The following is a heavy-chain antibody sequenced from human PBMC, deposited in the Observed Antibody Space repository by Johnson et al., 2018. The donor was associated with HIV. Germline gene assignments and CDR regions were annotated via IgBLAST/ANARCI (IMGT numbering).Heavy chain of an antibody. V-gene: IGHV3-33*01. J-gene: IGHJ3*02. CDR3: ARDPRGPTWIQLDDTFDI. CDR1: GFTFSSYG. CDR2: IWYDVSNK. D-gene: IGHD5-18*01. Sequence: QVQLVESGGGVVQPGRSLRLSCAASGFTFSSYGMHWVRQAPGKGLEWVAVIWYDVSNKYYADSVKGRFTISRDNSKNTLYLQMNSLRAEDTAVYYCARDPRGPTWIQLDDTFDIWGQGTVVTVSS.